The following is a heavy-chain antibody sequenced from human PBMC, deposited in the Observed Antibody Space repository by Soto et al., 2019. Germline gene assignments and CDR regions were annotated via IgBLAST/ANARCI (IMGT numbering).Heavy chain of an antibody. CDR3: ARGRGRYSSGWSWFDP. J-gene: IGHJ5*02. CDR1: GGTIRSPDW. CDR2: IFQSGST. V-gene: IGHV4-4*02. D-gene: IGHD6-19*01. Sequence: SETLSLTCGVSGGTIRSPDWWTWVRQPPGKGLEWIVEIFQSGSTHYTPSLESRVTISVDKSKNQFSLTLTSVTAADTAVYFCARGRGRYSSGWSWFDPWGQGILVTVSS.